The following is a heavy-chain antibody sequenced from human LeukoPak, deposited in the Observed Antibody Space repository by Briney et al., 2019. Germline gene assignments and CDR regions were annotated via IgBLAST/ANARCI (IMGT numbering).Heavy chain of an antibody. V-gene: IGHV3-7*01. D-gene: IGHD3-22*01. CDR1: GFTFSSYS. J-gene: IGHJ4*02. Sequence: GGTLRLSCAASGFTFSSYSMNWVRQAPGKGLEWVANIKEDGSEKYYVDSVKGRFTISRDNAKNSLSLQVNSLSAEDTAVYYCARSRSGYYEDYWGQGTLVTVSS. CDR2: IKEDGSEK. CDR3: ARSRSGYYEDY.